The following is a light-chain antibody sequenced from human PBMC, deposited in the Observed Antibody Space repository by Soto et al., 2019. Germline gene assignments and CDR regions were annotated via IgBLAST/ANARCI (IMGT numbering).Light chain of an antibody. Sequence: EIVLTQSPGTLSLSPGEGATLSCRASQSVTSTYLTWYQQKPGQAPRLLIYGASSRATGVPDRFSGSGSGTDFTLTISSLEPEDFAVYYCQQHGSSPFTFGPGTKVDIK. CDR1: QSVTSTY. J-gene: IGKJ3*01. V-gene: IGKV3-20*01. CDR2: GAS. CDR3: QQHGSSPFT.